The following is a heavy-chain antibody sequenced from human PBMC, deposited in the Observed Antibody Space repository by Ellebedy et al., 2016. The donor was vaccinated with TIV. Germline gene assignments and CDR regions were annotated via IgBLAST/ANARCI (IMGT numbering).Heavy chain of an antibody. V-gene: IGHV3-23*01. CDR1: GFTFSSYA. D-gene: IGHD6-13*01. CDR3: AKDGQQLVLNYFDY. Sequence: GGSLRLXXAASGFTFSSYAMNWVRQAPGKGLEWVSTILGTGGSDGTTYYADSVKGRFTISRDNSKKTLYLQMNSLRAEDTAVYYCAKDGQQLVLNYFDYWGQGTLVTVSS. CDR2: ILGTGGSDGTT. J-gene: IGHJ4*02.